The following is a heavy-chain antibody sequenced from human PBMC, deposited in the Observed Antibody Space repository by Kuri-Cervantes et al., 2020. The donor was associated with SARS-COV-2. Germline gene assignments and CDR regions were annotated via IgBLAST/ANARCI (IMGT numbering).Heavy chain of an antibody. CDR1: GGFSSNYY. CDR3: ARDQTTYYDFWSGYNYGMDV. CDR2: VSYTGSP. J-gene: IGHJ6*02. Sequence: ESLKISCTVSGGFSSNYYWSWIRQSPGKRLEWIGYVSYTGSPNYNPSLKSRVTMSVDTSKNQFSLKLSSVTAADTAVYYCARDQTTYYDFWSGYNYGMDVWGQGTTVTVSS. V-gene: IGHV4-59*12. D-gene: IGHD3-3*01.